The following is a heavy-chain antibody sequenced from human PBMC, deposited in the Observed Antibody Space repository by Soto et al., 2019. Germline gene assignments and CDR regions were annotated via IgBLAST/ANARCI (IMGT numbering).Heavy chain of an antibody. Sequence: QFQLVQSGAEVKKPGSSVKVSCKASGGTFSSYTISWVRQAPGQGLEWMGRIIPILGIANYAQKFQGRVTITADKSTLTAYKELCSLRSEDTSVYCCAGFGSGPLDGMDVWGQGTTVTVSS. CDR1: GGTFSSYT. CDR3: AGFGSGPLDGMDV. D-gene: IGHD2-15*01. J-gene: IGHJ6*02. CDR2: IIPILGIA. V-gene: IGHV1-69*02.